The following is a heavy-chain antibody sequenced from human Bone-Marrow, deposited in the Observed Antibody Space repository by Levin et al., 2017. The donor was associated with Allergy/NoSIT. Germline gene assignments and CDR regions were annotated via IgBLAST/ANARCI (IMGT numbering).Heavy chain of an antibody. CDR3: AKCLNDRASGTSDY. Sequence: GESLKISCAASGLTFSSYAMSWFRQAPGKGLEWVSVISTSGYSTYYADSVKGRFTISRDNSKNTLYLQMNSLRAEDTAVYYCAKCLNDRASGTSDYWGQGALVTVSS. CDR2: ISTSGYST. V-gene: IGHV3-23*01. J-gene: IGHJ4*02. D-gene: IGHD6-13*01. CDR1: GLTFSSYA.